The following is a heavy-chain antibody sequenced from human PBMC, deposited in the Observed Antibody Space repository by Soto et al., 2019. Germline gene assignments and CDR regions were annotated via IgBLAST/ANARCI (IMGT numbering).Heavy chain of an antibody. J-gene: IGHJ4*02. D-gene: IGHD3-10*01. CDR2: ITSAGGST. CDR3: VSPGGLWSLQYYFDY. V-gene: IGHV3-23*01. Sequence: PGGSLRLSCAAPGFTFSLYGMGWVRQAPGKGLEWVSGITSAGGSTYYADSVKGRFTISRDNSKNTLYLQMNSLRAEDTAVYYCVSPGGLWSLQYYFDYWGQGTLVTVSS. CDR1: GFTFSLYG.